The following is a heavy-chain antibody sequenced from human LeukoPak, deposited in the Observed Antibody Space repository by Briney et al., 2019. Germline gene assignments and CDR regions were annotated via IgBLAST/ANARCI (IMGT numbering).Heavy chain of an antibody. V-gene: IGHV1-18*01. CDR3: ARDSPPPGVPAAINWFDP. D-gene: IGHD2-2*01. CDR2: ISAYNGNT. J-gene: IGHJ5*02. Sequence: ASVKVSCKASGYTFTSYGISWVRQAPGQGLEWMGWISAYNGNTNYAQKLQGRVTMTTDTSTSTAYMELRSLRSDDTAVYYCARDSPPPGVPAAINWFDPWGQGTLVTVSS. CDR1: GYTFTSYG.